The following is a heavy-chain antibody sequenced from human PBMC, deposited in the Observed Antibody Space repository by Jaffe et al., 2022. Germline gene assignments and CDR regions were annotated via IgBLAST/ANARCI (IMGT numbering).Heavy chain of an antibody. J-gene: IGHJ4*02. Sequence: QVQLQESGPGLVKPSGTLSLTCAVSGGSISSSNWWSWIRQPPGKGLEWIGEIYHSGSTNYNPSLKSRVTISVDKSKNQFSLKLSSVTAADTAVYYCARNSPSWFGELLFQPEYYFDYWGQGTLVTVSS. V-gene: IGHV4-4*02. CDR1: GGSISSSNW. CDR2: IYHSGST. D-gene: IGHD3-10*01. CDR3: ARNSPSWFGELLFQPEYYFDY.